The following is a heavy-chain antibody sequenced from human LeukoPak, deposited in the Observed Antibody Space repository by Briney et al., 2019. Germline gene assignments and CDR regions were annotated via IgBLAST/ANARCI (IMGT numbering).Heavy chain of an antibody. J-gene: IGHJ5*02. CDR3: ARSLEVDP. CDR2: ISSSSSSI. CDR1: GFTFSSST. V-gene: IGHV3-21*01. Sequence: PGGSLRLSCAASGFTFSSSTMNWVRQAPGKGLEWVSSISSSSSSINCADSVRGRFTISRDNAKNSLYLQMSSLRVEDTAVYYCARSLEVDPWGQGTLVTVSS.